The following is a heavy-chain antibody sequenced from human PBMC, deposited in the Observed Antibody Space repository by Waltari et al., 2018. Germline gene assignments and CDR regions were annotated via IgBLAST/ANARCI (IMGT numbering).Heavy chain of an antibody. J-gene: IGHJ4*02. CDR1: GGSISSSSYY. CDR2: IYNFGNT. D-gene: IGHD3-10*01. Sequence: QLQLQESGPGLVKPSETLSLTCNVSGGSISSSSYYWGWVRQPPGKGREWIGSIYNFGNTFYNPSLSSRVTISMDTPNNQFSLKLSSVTAADTAVYYCARPSRGIQPFDYWGPGTLVTVTS. V-gene: IGHV4-39*01. CDR3: ARPSRGIQPFDY.